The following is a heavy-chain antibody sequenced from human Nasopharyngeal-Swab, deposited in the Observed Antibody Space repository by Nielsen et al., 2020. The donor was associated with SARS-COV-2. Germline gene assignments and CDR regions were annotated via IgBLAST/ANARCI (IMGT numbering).Heavy chain of an antibody. CDR3: ARGNSGYDASPFDY. V-gene: IGHV3-53*01. CDR2: IYSGGAT. Sequence: CCAASGFNVSNSFMSWVRQAPGKGLEWVSVIYSGGATHYADSVKGRFTISRDNSKNTLYLQMNSLRAEDTAIYYCARGNSGYDASPFDYWGQGTLVTVSS. CDR1: GFNVSNSF. J-gene: IGHJ4*02. D-gene: IGHD5-12*01.